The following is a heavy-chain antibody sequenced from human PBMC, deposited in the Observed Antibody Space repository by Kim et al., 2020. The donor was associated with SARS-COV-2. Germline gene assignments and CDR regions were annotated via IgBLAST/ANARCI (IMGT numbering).Heavy chain of an antibody. D-gene: IGHD3-10*01. V-gene: IGHV4-59*09. J-gene: IGHJ6*02. Sequence: KSRVTISVDTSKNQFSLKLSSVTAADTAVYYCARGLGSGSHYYYYYGMDVWGQGTTVTVSS. CDR3: ARGLGSGSHYYYYYGMDV.